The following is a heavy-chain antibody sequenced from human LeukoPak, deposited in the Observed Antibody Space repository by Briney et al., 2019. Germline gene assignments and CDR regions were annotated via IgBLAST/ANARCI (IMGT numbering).Heavy chain of an antibody. CDR3: ARDAIVGATYFDY. J-gene: IGHJ4*02. V-gene: IGHV4-61*02. Sequence: PSETLSLTCTVSGGSISSGSYYWRWIRQPAGKGLEWIGRIYTSGSTNYNPSLKSRVTISVDTSKNQFSLKLSSVTAADTAVYYCARDAIVGATYFDYWGQGTLVTVSS. D-gene: IGHD1-26*01. CDR1: GGSISSGSYY. CDR2: IYTSGST.